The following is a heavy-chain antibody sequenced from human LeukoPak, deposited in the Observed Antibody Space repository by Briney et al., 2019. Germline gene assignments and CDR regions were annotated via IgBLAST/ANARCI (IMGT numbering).Heavy chain of an antibody. CDR2: ISSSGSTI. D-gene: IGHD1-26*01. Sequence: NPGGSLRLSCAASGFTFSDYYMSWIRQAPGKGLEWVSYISSSGSTIYYADSVKGRFTISRDNAKNSLYLQMNSLRAEDTAVYYCAQIGSYYDHPAFDIWGQGTMVTVSS. V-gene: IGHV3-11*01. J-gene: IGHJ3*02. CDR1: GFTFSDYY. CDR3: AQIGSYYDHPAFDI.